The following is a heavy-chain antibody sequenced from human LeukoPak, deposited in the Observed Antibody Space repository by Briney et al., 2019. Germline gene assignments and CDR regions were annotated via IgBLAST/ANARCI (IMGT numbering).Heavy chain of an antibody. J-gene: IGHJ5*02. V-gene: IGHV4-38-2*01. CDR1: GYSISSGYY. CDR3: ARCRSPEGRWFDP. CDR2: IYHSGST. D-gene: IGHD6-6*01. Sequence: PSETLSLTCAVSGYSISSGYYWGWIRQPPGKGLEWIGSIYHSGSTYYNPSLKSRVTISVDTSKSQFSLKLSSVTAADTAVYYCARCRSPEGRWFDPWGQGTLVTVSS.